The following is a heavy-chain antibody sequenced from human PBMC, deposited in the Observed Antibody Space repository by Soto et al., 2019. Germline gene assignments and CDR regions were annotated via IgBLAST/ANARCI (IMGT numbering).Heavy chain of an antibody. CDR3: ARALKPTYYYDSSGYPQPHY. CDR1: GYTFTSYY. D-gene: IGHD3-22*01. CDR2: INPSGGST. J-gene: IGHJ4*02. Sequence: ASVKVSCKASGYTFTSYYMHWERQAPGQGLEWMGIINPSGGSTSYAQKFQGRVTMTRDTSTSTVYMELSSLRSEDTAVYYCARALKPTYYYDSSGYPQPHYWGQGTLVTVSS. V-gene: IGHV1-46*01.